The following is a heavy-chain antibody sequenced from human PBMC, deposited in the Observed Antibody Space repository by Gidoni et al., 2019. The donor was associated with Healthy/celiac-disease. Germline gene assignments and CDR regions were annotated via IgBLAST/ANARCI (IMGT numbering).Heavy chain of an antibody. CDR1: GFTFSSYA. CDR2: ISGSGGST. V-gene: IGHV3-23*01. J-gene: IGHJ6*03. CDR3: AGGTEVGATRYYYYYYMDV. D-gene: IGHD1-26*01. Sequence: EVQLLESGGGLVQPGGSLRLSCAASGFTFSSYAMSWVRQAPGKGLEWGSAISGSGGSTYYADSVKGRFTISRDNSKNTLYLQMNSLRAEDTAVYYCAGGTEVGATRYYYYYYMDVWGKGTTVTVSS.